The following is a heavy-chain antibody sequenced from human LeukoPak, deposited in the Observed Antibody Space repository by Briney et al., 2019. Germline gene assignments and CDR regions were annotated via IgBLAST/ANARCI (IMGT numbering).Heavy chain of an antibody. V-gene: IGHV3-74*01. CDR3: ARVSRGNYYFDY. J-gene: IGHJ4*02. CDR1: RFTFSVYG. CDR2: INTDGSRT. Sequence: GRSLRLSCAASRFTFSVYGMHWVRQAPGKGLVWVSRINTDGSRTDSVEGRFTISRDNAKNTLYLQMNSLRAEDTAVYYCARVSRGNYYFDYWGPGTLVTVSS.